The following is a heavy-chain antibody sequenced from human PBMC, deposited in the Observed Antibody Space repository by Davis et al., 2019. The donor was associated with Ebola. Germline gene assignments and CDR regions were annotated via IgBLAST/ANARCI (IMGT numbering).Heavy chain of an antibody. Sequence: ASVKVSCKASGYTFTSYAMHWVRQAPGQRLEWMGWINAGNGNTKYSQKFQGRVTITRDKSTDTAYMELSSLTSDDTAVFYCARDLGADCSSASCLEGAFDPWGQGTLVTVSS. CDR1: GYTFTSYA. V-gene: IGHV1-3*01. D-gene: IGHD2-2*01. CDR2: INAGNGNT. CDR3: ARDLGADCSSASCLEGAFDP. J-gene: IGHJ5*02.